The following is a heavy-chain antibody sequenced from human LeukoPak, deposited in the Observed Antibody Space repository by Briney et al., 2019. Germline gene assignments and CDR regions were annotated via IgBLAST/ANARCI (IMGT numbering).Heavy chain of an antibody. J-gene: IGHJ4*02. CDR2: INPNSGGT. CDR1: GYTFTGYY. CDR3: ARDSDSSGYFKYYFDY. Sequence: APVKVSCKASGYTFTGYYMHWVRQAPGQGLEWMGWINPNSGGTNYAQKFQGRVTMTRDTSISTAYMELSRLRSDDTAVYYCARDSDSSGYFKYYFDYWGQGTLVTVSS. V-gene: IGHV1-2*02. D-gene: IGHD3-22*01.